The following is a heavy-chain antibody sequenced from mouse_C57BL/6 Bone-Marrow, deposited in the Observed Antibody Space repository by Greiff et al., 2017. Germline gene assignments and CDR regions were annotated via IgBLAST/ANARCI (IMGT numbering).Heavy chain of an antibody. D-gene: IGHD1-1*01. V-gene: IGHV1-9*01. CDR3: AREYGSSFDY. CDR2: ILPGSGST. CDR1: GYTFTGYW. J-gene: IGHJ2*01. Sequence: QVQLQQSGAELMKPGASVKLSCKATGYTFTGYWIEWVKQRPGHGLEWIGEILPGSGSTNHNEKFKGKATFTADTSSNTAYMQLSSLTTEDSAIYYCAREYGSSFDYWGQGTTLTVSS.